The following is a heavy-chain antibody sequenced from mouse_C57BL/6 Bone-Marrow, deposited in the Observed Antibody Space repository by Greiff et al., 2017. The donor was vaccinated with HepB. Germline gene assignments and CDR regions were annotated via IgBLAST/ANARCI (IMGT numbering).Heavy chain of an antibody. CDR2: INYDGSST. V-gene: IGHV5-16*01. CDR1: GFTFSDYY. CDR3: ARFYDGYYTWFAY. Sequence: DVQLVESEGGLVQPGSSMKLSCTASGFTFSDYYMAWVRQVPEKGLEWVANINYDGSSTYYLDSLKSRFIISRDNAKNILYLQMSSLKSEDTATYYCARFYDGYYTWFAYWGQGTLVTVSA. D-gene: IGHD2-3*01. J-gene: IGHJ3*01.